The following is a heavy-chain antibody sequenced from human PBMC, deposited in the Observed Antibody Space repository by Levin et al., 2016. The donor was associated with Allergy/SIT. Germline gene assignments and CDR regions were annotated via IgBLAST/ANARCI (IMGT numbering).Heavy chain of an antibody. V-gene: IGHV3-30*03. Sequence: GGSLRLSCAASGFTFDRYAMHWVRQAPGKGLEWVTLISYDGNNKYYVDSVKGRFTVSRDNSKSTLYLEMNSLGIDDTAVYYCARGDTGRYWGYWGQGALVTVSS. CDR3: ARGDTGRYWGY. J-gene: IGHJ4*02. CDR1: GFTFDRYA. D-gene: IGHD1-26*01. CDR2: ISYDGNNK.